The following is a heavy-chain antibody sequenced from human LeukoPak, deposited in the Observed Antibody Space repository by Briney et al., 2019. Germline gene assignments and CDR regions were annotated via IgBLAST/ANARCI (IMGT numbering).Heavy chain of an antibody. D-gene: IGHD6-19*01. Sequence: PSETLPLTCTVSCVSISSSSYYWPWIRQPPGKGLEWIGRIYYSGRTYYNPALKRRVTISVDTSKTQFSLKLRSVTAADTAVYSCAREYSSGWYEIDYWGQGTLVTVSS. V-gene: IGHV4-39*01. CDR3: AREYSSGWYEIDY. CDR2: IYYSGRT. CDR1: CVSISSSSYY. J-gene: IGHJ4*02.